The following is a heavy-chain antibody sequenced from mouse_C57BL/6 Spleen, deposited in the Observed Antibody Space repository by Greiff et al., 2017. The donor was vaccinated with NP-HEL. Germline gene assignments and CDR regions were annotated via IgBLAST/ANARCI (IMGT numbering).Heavy chain of an antibody. CDR3: ARSRDYAMDY. V-gene: IGHV1-55*01. Sequence: VQLQQSGAELVKPGASVKMSCKASGYTFTSYWITWVKQRPGQGLEWIGDIYPGSGSTNYNEKFKSKAKLTVDTSSSTAYMQLSSLTSEDSAVYYCARSRDYAMDYWGQGTSVTVSS. J-gene: IGHJ4*01. CDR1: GYTFTSYW. CDR2: IYPGSGST.